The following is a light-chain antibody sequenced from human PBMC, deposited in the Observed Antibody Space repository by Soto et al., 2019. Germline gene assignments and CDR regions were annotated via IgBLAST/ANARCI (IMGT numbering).Light chain of an antibody. J-gene: IGKJ2*01. CDR2: DAS. CDR1: QSVSNAY. V-gene: IGKV3-20*01. Sequence: EIVLTQSPGTLSLSPGERATLSCRASQSVSNAYLAWYQQNPGQAPRLLIYDASNRATGIPDRFSGSGSGTDFTLTISRLEPEDFAVYYCQQSGSSPRTFGQGTKLEIK. CDR3: QQSGSSPRT.